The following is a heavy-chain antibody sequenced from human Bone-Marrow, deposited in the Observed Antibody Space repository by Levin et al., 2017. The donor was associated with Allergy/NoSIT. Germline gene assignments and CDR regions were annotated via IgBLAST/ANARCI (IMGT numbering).Heavy chain of an antibody. CDR3: AKCSGWYGKGYFDL. Sequence: GESLKISCAAFGFSVSGNYMSWVRQAPGKGLEWVSVIYSGGDTKYTESVKGRFSISRDTSKNTLYLQMNSLRVEDTAVYYCAKCSGWYGKGYFDLWGRGTLVTVSS. D-gene: IGHD6-19*01. CDR1: GFSVSGNY. V-gene: IGHV3-53*01. CDR2: IYSGGDT. J-gene: IGHJ2*01.